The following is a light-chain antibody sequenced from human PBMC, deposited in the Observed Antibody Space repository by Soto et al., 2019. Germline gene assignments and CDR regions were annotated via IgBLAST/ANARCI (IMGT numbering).Light chain of an antibody. Sequence: EKVMTQSPATLSVSPGERATLSCRASQSVSSNLAWYQQKPGQAPRLLIYDASTRATGIPARFSGSGSGTEFTLTISSLQSGDRAVYYCQQYDDWPETFGQGTKVEIK. CDR2: DAS. CDR1: QSVSSN. CDR3: QQYDDWPET. V-gene: IGKV3-15*01. J-gene: IGKJ1*01.